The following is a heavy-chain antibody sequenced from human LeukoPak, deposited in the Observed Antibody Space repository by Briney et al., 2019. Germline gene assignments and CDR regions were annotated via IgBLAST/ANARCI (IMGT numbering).Heavy chain of an antibody. V-gene: IGHV3-23*01. J-gene: IGHJ4*02. CDR1: GLILSSYV. Sequence: GGSPRLSCAASGLILSSYVMSWVRQAPGKGLEWVSTITVSGGRTYYADSVKGRFTISRDNSKNTLYLQMNSLRAEDTAVYYCARAPPSHVSASAVDYWGQGTLVTVSS. D-gene: IGHD3-3*02. CDR3: ARAPPSHVSASAVDY. CDR2: ITVSGGRT.